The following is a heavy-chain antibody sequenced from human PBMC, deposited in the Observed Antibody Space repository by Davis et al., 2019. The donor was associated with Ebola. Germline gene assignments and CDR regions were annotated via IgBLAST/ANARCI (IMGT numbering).Heavy chain of an antibody. V-gene: IGHV3-30*18. Sequence: GESLKISCETSGFIFTKYGMHWVRQAPGKGLEWVAVISYDGSNKYYADSVKGRFTISRDNSKNTLYLQMNSLRAEDTAVYYCAKSLVGATTFWGQGTLVTVSS. J-gene: IGHJ4*02. CDR1: GFIFTKYG. D-gene: IGHD1-26*01. CDR2: ISYDGSNK. CDR3: AKSLVGATTF.